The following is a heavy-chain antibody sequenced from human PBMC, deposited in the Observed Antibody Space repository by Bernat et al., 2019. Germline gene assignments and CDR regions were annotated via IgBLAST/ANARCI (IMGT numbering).Heavy chain of an antibody. V-gene: IGHV1-2*04. CDR2: INPNSAGT. J-gene: IGHJ5*02. Sequence: QVQLVQSGAEVKKPGASVKVSCKASAYTFSGYYIHWVRQAPVQGLEWMGRINPNSAGTNYAQKFQGWVTMTRDTSSSTAYMELSRLTSDDTAVYYCARGYYGSGRTGFDPWGQGTLVTVSS. CDR3: ARGYYGSGRTGFDP. CDR1: AYTFSGYY. D-gene: IGHD3-10*01.